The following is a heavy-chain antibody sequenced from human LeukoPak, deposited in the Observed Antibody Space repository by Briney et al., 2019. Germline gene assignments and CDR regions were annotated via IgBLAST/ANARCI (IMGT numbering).Heavy chain of an antibody. D-gene: IGHD6-6*01. V-gene: IGHV4-30-2*01. CDR3: ARTSIAARRANAFDI. Sequence: PSETLSLTCAVSGGSISSGGYSWSWIRQPPGKGLEWIGYIYHSGSTYYNPSLKSRVTISVGRSKNQSSLKLSSVTAADTAVYYCARTSIAARRANAFDIWGQGTMVTVSS. CDR2: IYHSGST. J-gene: IGHJ3*02. CDR1: GGSISSGGYS.